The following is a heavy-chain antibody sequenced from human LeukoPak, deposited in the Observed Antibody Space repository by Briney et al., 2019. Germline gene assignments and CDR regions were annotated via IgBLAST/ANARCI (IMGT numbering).Heavy chain of an antibody. D-gene: IGHD3-10*01. J-gene: IGHJ4*02. CDR1: GGSFSGYY. V-gene: IGHV4-34*01. CDR2: INDIGST. CDR3: ESGYYSLDY. Sequence: SETLSLTCAVYGGSFSGYYWSWIRQPPGKGLECIGEINDIGSTNYNPSLKSRVTISVATSKNQFSLKRRSVTDADTDVYYCESGYYSLDYWGQGTLVTVSS.